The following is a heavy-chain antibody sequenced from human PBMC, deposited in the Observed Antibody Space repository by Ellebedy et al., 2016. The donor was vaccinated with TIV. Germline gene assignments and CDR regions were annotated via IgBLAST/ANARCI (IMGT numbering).Heavy chain of an antibody. CDR1: GGSVSISDYY. CDR3: AKSQRRMFGRVRVTGYFDS. CDR2: VYNSGTT. J-gene: IGHJ4*02. V-gene: IGHV4-61*08. Sequence: MPSETLSLTCTVSGGSVSISDYYWSWFRQPPGKALEWIGYVYNSGTTAENPSLKSRGTISVDTSRNQFSLKLSSVTAADTAVYYCAKSQRRMFGRVRVTGYFDSWGQGMLVTVSS. D-gene: IGHD3-16*01.